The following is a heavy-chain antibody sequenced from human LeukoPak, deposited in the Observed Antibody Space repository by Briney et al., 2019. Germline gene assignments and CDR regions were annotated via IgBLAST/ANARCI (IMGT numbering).Heavy chain of an antibody. CDR1: GGTFSSYA. D-gene: IGHD3-10*01. J-gene: IGHJ4*02. CDR3: ARAVPPRHYGSGSYYNLDY. CDR2: IIPIFGTA. Sequence: GASVKVSCKASGGTFSSYAISWVRQAPGQGLEWMGGIIPIFGTANYAQKFQGRVTITADESTSTAYMELSNLRSEDTAVYYCARAVPPRHYGSGSYYNLDYWGQGTLVTVSS. V-gene: IGHV1-69*13.